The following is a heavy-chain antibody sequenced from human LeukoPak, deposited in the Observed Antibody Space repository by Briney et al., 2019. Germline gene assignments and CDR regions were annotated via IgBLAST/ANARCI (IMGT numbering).Heavy chain of an antibody. CDR1: GYTFTGYY. CDR3: ARGSPTHSVVTHWPFDY. D-gene: IGHD3-22*01. J-gene: IGHJ4*02. V-gene: IGHV1-2*02. Sequence: ASVKVSCEASGYTFTGYYMHWVRQAPGQGLEWMGWINPNSGGTNYAQKFQGRVTMTTDTSTSTAYMELRSLRSDDTAVYYCARGSPTHSVVTHWPFDYWGQGTLVTVSS. CDR2: INPNSGGT.